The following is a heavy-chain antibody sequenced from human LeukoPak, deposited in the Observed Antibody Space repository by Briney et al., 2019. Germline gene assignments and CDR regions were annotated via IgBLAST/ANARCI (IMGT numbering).Heavy chain of an antibody. CDR1: GGSSSGYY. V-gene: IGHV4-59*01. D-gene: IGHD6-6*01. CDR2: IYYSGST. J-gene: IGHJ4*02. CDR3: ARVDPDSSSTLEVFDY. Sequence: SETLSLTCTVSGGSSSGYYWSWIRQPPGKGLEWIGYIYYSGSTNYNPSLKSRVTISVDTSKNQFSLKLSSVTAADTAVYYCARVDPDSSSTLEVFDYWGQGTLVTVSS.